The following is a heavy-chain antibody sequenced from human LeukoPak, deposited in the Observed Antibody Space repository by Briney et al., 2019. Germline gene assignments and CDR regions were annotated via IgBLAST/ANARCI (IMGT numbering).Heavy chain of an antibody. CDR3: ARGGEMALYYFDY. CDR1: GGTFSSYA. V-gene: IGHV1-69*13. CDR2: IIPIFGTA. D-gene: IGHD5-24*01. Sequence: ASVKVSCKSSGGTFSSYAISWVRQAPGQGLEWMGGIIPIFGTANYAQRFQGRVTITADESTSTAYMELSSLRSEDTAVYYCARGGEMALYYFDYWGQGTLVTVPS. J-gene: IGHJ4*02.